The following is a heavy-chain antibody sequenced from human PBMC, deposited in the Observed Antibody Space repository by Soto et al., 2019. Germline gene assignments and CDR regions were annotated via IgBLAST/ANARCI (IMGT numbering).Heavy chain of an antibody. CDR3: AKDRIIYGGNSWAGGFDY. CDR2: ISYDGSNK. CDR1: GFTFSSYG. D-gene: IGHD4-17*01. Sequence: QVQLVESGGGVVQPGRSLRLSCAASGFTFSSYGMHWVRQAPGKGLEWVAVISYDGSNKYYADSVKGRFTISRDNSKNTLYLQMNSLRAEDTAVYYCAKDRIIYGGNSWAGGFDYWGQGTLVTVSS. V-gene: IGHV3-30*18. J-gene: IGHJ4*02.